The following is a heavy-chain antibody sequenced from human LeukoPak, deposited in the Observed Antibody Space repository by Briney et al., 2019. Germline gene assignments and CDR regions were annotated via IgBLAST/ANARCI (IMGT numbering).Heavy chain of an antibody. CDR3: ARMLRRIAVAYDAFDI. V-gene: IGHV1-18*04. D-gene: IGHD6-19*01. CDR2: ISAYNGNT. Sequence: ASVKVSCKASGYTFTGYYMHWVRQAPGQGLEWMGWISAYNGNTNYAQKLQGRVTMTTDTSTSTAYMELRSLRSDDTAVYYCARMLRRIAVAYDAFDIWGQGTMVTVSS. CDR1: GYTFTGYY. J-gene: IGHJ3*02.